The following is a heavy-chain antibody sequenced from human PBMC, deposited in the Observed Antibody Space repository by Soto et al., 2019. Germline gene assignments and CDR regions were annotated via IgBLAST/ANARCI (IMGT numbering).Heavy chain of an antibody. J-gene: IGHJ4*02. V-gene: IGHV2-5*01. D-gene: IGHD2-21*02. CDR2: FYWNDDK. CDR1: GFSLTTSGVA. CDR3: AHRPTSTDDFYFDS. Sequence: QITLTESGPTLVTPTQTLTLTCSFSGFSLTTSGVAVGWFRQPPGKAPEWLALFYWNDDKRYSPYLRSRLTVTGDSSKNQVVLTLANVDPVDSGTYYCAHRPTSTDDFYFDSWGQGTLVTVSS.